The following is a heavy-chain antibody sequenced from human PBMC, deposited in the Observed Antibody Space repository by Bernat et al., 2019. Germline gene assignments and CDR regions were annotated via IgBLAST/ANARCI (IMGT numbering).Heavy chain of an antibody. J-gene: IGHJ6*02. D-gene: IGHD3-3*01. CDR2: ISYDGSNK. V-gene: IGHV3-30*18. CDR1: GFTFSSYG. CDR3: AKDYYDFQGPAARYGMDV. Sequence: QVQLVESGGGVVQPGRSLRLSCAASGFTFSSYGMHWVRQAPGKGLEWVAVISYDGSNKYYADSVKGRFTISRDNSKNTLYLQMNSLRAEDTAVYYCAKDYYDFQGPAARYGMDVWGQGTTVTVSS.